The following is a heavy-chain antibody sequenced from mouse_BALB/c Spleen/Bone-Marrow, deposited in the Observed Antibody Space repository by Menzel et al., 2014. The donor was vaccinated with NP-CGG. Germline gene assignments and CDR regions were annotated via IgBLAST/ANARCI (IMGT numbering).Heavy chain of an antibody. V-gene: IGHV14-1*02. D-gene: IGHD2-4*01. CDR2: IDPENGNT. CDR3: AMITTY. J-gene: IGHJ2*01. CDR1: GFNIKEYY. Sequence: EVQLVESGAELVRPGALVKLSCKASGFNIKEYYMHWVKQRPEQGLEWIGWIDPENGNTIYDPKFQGKASITADTSSNTAYLQLSSLTSEDTAVYYCAMITTYWGQGTTLTVSS.